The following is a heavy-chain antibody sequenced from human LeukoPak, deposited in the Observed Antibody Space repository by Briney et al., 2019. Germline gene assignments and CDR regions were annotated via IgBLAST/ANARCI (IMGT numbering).Heavy chain of an antibody. V-gene: IGHV3-23*01. Sequence: GGSLRLSCAASGFTFSSYAMSWVRQAPGKGLEWVTTFSGTSSTSYADAVKGRVTISRDNSKNTLYLQLNSLRAEDTAVYYCAKLKQWQPQRYFFEYWGQGALVTVAS. D-gene: IGHD6-19*01. CDR3: AKLKQWQPQRYFFEY. CDR1: GFTFSSYA. CDR2: FSGTSST. J-gene: IGHJ4*02.